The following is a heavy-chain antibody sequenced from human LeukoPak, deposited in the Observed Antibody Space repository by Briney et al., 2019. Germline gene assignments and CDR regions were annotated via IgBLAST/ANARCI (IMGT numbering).Heavy chain of an antibody. D-gene: IGHD3-9*01. V-gene: IGHV4-34*01. CDR1: GGSFSDYS. Sequence: SETLSLTCTVYGGSFSDYSWSWIRQPPGKGLEWIGEINHSGSTNYNPSLKSRVTISVDTSKNQFSLKLSSVTAADTAVYYCARDESGYDILTGYYWPPNAHFDYWGQGTLVTVSS. J-gene: IGHJ4*02. CDR2: INHSGST. CDR3: ARDESGYDILTGYYWPPNAHFDY.